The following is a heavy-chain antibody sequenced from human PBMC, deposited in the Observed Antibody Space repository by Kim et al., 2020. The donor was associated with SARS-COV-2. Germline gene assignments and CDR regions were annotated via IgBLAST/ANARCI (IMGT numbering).Heavy chain of an antibody. V-gene: IGHV1-46*01. CDR2: INPSGGTP. J-gene: IGHJ3*02. Sequence: ASVKVSCKASGYSFTSHYIHWLRQAPGQGLEWMGIINPSGGTPSYTQKFQGRVTMTRDPSTSTVHMELSRLTSEDTAVYYCARGFLIEGSEACDIWGQGTMISVSS. CDR3: ARGFLIEGSEACDI. D-gene: IGHD1-26*01. CDR1: GYSFTSHY.